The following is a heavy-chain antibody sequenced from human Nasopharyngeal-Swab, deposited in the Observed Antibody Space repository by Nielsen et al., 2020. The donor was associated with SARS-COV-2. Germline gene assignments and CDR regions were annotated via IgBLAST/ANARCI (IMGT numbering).Heavy chain of an antibody. CDR1: GVTVSSNY. CDR2: IYSGGST. J-gene: IGHJ6*02. D-gene: IGHD6-6*01. Sequence: GGSLRLSCAASGVTVSSNYMSWVRQAPGKGLEWVSVIYSGGSTYYADSVKGRFTISRDNSKNTLYLQMNSLRAEDTAVYYCARDLVAARLGLGDYYYYGMDVWGQGTTVTVSS. V-gene: IGHV3-66*01. CDR3: ARDLVAARLGLGDYYYYGMDV.